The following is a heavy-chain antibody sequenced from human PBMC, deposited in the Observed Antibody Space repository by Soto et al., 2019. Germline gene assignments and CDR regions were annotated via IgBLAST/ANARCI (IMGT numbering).Heavy chain of an antibody. J-gene: IGHJ4*02. CDR1: GGSFSGYY. Sequence: SETLSLTCAVSGGSFSGYYWSWIRQPPGKGLEWIGEINHSGSTNYNPSLKSRVTISVDTSKNQFSLKLSSVTTTDTAVYYCALQTYDSSGYYLDCWRQRTLVTVCS. CDR2: INHSGST. CDR3: ALQTYDSSGYYLDC. V-gene: IGHV4-34*01. D-gene: IGHD3-22*01.